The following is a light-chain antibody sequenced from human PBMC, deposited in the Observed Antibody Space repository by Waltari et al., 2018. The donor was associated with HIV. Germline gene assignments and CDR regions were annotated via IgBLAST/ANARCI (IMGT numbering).Light chain of an antibody. CDR3: ATWEHTLNGVI. J-gene: IGLJ2*01. CDR2: STN. CDR1: SSNIGSNS. V-gene: IGLV1-44*01. Sequence: QSVLTQPPSASGTPGQRVTISCSGGSSNIGSNSVHWYQQLPGTAPRLLLYSTNQRPFRVPDRFSGSKSGTSASLASSGLQSEDEADYYCATWEHTLNGVIFGGGTKLTVL.